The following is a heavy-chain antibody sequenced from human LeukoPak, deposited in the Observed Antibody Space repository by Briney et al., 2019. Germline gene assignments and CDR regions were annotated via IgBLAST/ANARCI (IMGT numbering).Heavy chain of an antibody. CDR3: ARVLGYSYGPFDY. J-gene: IGHJ4*02. V-gene: IGHV5-51*01. Sequence: KPGESLKISCKGSGYSFTSYWIGWVRQMPGTGPEWMGIIYPGDSDTRYSPSFQGQVTISADKSISTAYLQWSSLKASDTAMYYCARVLGYSYGPFDYWGQGTLVTVSS. D-gene: IGHD5-18*01. CDR2: IYPGDSDT. CDR1: GYSFTSYW.